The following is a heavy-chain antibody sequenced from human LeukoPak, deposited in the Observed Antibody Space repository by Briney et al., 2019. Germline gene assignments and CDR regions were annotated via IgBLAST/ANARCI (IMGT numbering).Heavy chain of an antibody. Sequence: PSETLSLTCTVSGGSISSSSYYWGWIRQPPGKGLEWIGNIYYSGSTYYNPSLKTRVTISVDTSKNQFSLKLTSVTAADTAVYYCERHVSVDGNWPRPLDYWGQGSLVTVSS. CDR1: GGSISSSSYY. D-gene: IGHD6-19*01. J-gene: IGHJ4*02. V-gene: IGHV4-39*01. CDR3: ERHVSVDGNWPRPLDY. CDR2: IYYSGST.